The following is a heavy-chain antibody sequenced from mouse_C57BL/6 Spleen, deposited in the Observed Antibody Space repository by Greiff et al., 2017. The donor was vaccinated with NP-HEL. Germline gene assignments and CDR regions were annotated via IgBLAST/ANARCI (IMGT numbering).Heavy chain of an antibody. CDR3: AAQLGPYWYFDV. D-gene: IGHD4-1*02. J-gene: IGHJ1*03. Sequence: QVQLKESGPGLVQPSQSLSITCTVSGFSLTSYGVHWVRQPPGKGLEWLGVIWSGGSTDYNAAFISRLSISKDNSKSQVFFKMNSLQADDTAIYYCAAQLGPYWYFDVWGTGTTVTVSS. V-gene: IGHV2-4*01. CDR1: GFSLTSYG. CDR2: IWSGGST.